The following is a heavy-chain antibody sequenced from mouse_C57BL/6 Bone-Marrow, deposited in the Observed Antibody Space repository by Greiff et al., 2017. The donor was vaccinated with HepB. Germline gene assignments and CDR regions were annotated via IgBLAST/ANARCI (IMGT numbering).Heavy chain of an antibody. CDR3: AREVLYYYGSSYVTFHWYFDV. Sequence: VQLQQSGAELARPGASVKMSCKASGYTFTSYTMHWVKQRPGQGLEWIGYINPSSGYTKYNQKFKDKATLTADKSSSTAYMQLSSLTSEHSAVYYCAREVLYYYGSSYVTFHWYFDVWGTGTTVTVSS. CDR1: GYTFTSYT. J-gene: IGHJ1*03. V-gene: IGHV1-4*01. D-gene: IGHD1-1*01. CDR2: INPSSGYT.